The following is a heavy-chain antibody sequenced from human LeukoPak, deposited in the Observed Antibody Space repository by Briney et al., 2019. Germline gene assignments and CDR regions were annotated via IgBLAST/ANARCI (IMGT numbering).Heavy chain of an antibody. D-gene: IGHD5-12*01. CDR2: TSSSSSYI. Sequence: GGSLRLSCAASGFTFSSYSMNWVRQAPGKGLEWDSSTSSSSSYIYYADSLKGRFTISRDNAKNSLYLQMNSLRAEDTAVYYCARGERYSGYDSLGDYWGQGTLVTVSS. V-gene: IGHV3-21*01. CDR3: ARGERYSGYDSLGDY. CDR1: GFTFSSYS. J-gene: IGHJ4*02.